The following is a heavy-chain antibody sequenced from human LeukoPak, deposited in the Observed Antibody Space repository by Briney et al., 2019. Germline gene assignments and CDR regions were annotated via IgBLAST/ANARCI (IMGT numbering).Heavy chain of an antibody. J-gene: IGHJ3*02. CDR3: ARVIVVVPAAMKGAFDI. V-gene: IGHV5-51*01. CDR1: GYSFTSNW. D-gene: IGHD2-2*01. Sequence: GESLKISCKGSGYSFTSNWIGWVRQMPGKGLEWMGIIYPGDSDTRYSPSFQGQVTISADKSISTAYLQWSSLKASDTAMYYCARVIVVVPAAMKGAFDIWGQGTMVTVSS. CDR2: IYPGDSDT.